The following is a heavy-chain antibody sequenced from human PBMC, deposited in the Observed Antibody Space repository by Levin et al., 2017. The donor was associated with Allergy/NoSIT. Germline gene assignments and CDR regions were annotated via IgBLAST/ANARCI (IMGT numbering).Heavy chain of an antibody. CDR1: GGSVSFGDYY. Sequence: SETLSLTCTVSGGSVSFGDYYWSWIRQSPGKGLQWIGYTSYSGSPYYSPSLKSRINISIDTSKNQLSLKLSSVTAADTAVYFCARGAGYDSTWYWDSWGQGTLATVSS. CDR3: ARGAGYDSTWYWDS. V-gene: IGHV4-30-4*01. J-gene: IGHJ4*02. CDR2: TSYSGSP. D-gene: IGHD2-2*01.